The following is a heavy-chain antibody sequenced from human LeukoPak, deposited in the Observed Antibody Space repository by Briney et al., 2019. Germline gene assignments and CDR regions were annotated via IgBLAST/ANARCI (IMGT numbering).Heavy chain of an antibody. D-gene: IGHD6-13*01. J-gene: IGHJ3*02. V-gene: IGHV3-23*01. CDR2: ISGSGGST. CDR3: AKERRRRIAAAGRGAFDI. CDR1: GFTFSSYA. Sequence: GGSLRLSCAASGFTFSSYAMSWVRQAPGKGLEGVSDISGSGGSTYYADSVKGRFTISRDNSKNTLYLQMNSLRAEDTAVYYCAKERRRRIAAAGRGAFDIWGQGTMVTVSS.